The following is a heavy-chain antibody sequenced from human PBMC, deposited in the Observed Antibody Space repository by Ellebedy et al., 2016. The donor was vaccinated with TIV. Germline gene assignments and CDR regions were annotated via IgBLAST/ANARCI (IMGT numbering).Heavy chain of an antibody. Sequence: SGPTLVKPTQTLTLTGTVSGFSLSTSGRGLGWIRVLPGKGMDWLARIYWDDDNHYSITLKSRLTITKDTSKNQVVLTMTNMDPVDTDTYYCAHGVGATGGCFDSWGQGTLVTVSS. D-gene: IGHD1-26*01. CDR2: IYWDDDN. CDR3: AHGVGATGGCFDS. J-gene: IGHJ4*02. CDR1: GFSLSTSGRG. V-gene: IGHV2-5*02.